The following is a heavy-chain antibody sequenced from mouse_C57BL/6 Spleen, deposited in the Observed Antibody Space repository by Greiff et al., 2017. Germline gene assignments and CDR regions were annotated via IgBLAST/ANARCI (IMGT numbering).Heavy chain of an antibody. J-gene: IGHJ2*01. Sequence: EVKVEESGGDLVKPGGSLKLSCAASGFPFSSYGMSWVRQTPDTRLAWVATISCGGCYPYSPGSVKGRFSISRADATNTLYLQMSSLKPEDTAMYYCAISKSSTGVYFDYGGQGTTL. CDR1: GFPFSSYG. CDR2: ISCGGCYP. V-gene: IGHV5-6*02. CDR3: AISKSSTGVYFDY. D-gene: IGHD4-1*02.